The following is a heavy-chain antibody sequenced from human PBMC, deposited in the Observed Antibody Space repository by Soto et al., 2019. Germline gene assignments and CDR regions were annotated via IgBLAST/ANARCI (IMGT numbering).Heavy chain of an antibody. Sequence: QVQLQESGPGLVKPSQTLSLTCTVSGGSISSGGYYWSWIRQHPGKGLEWIGYIYYSGSTYYNPSLRVRFTISEDTPKNQFSLKLGSVTAAATAGYYCARESTFAYYDSSVYEAYDAFDIWGQGTMVTVS. CDR3: ARESTFAYYDSSVYEAYDAFDI. V-gene: IGHV4-31*03. CDR1: GGSISSGGYY. J-gene: IGHJ3*02. D-gene: IGHD3-22*01. CDR2: IYYSGST.